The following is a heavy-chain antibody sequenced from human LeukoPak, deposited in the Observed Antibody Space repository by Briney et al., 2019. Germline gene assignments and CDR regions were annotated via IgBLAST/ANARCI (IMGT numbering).Heavy chain of an antibody. CDR2: IRSTANGYAT. V-gene: IGHV3-73*01. CDR3: AKERRGGDWTAFDY. D-gene: IGHD2-21*02. Sequence: PGGSLRLSCAASGFTFSGSALHWVRQASGKGLEWVGRIRSTANGYATAYAASVKGRFTISRDDSKNTAYLQMNSLRAEDTAVYYCAKERRGGDWTAFDYWGQGTLVTVSS. J-gene: IGHJ4*02. CDR1: GFTFSGSA.